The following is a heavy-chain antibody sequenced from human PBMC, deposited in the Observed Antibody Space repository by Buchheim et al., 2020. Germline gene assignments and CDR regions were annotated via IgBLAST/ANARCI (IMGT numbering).Heavy chain of an antibody. CDR1: GYTFTGYY. D-gene: IGHD3-3*01. V-gene: IGHV1-2*04. Sequence: QVQLVQSGAEVKKPGASVKVSCKASGYTFTGYYMHWVRQAPGQGLEWMGWINPNSGGTNYAQKFQGWVTMTRDTSISTAYMELSRLRSDDTAVYYYARGAPYDFWSGYPIYYYYGMDVWGQGT. CDR2: INPNSGGT. J-gene: IGHJ6*02. CDR3: ARGAPYDFWSGYPIYYYYGMDV.